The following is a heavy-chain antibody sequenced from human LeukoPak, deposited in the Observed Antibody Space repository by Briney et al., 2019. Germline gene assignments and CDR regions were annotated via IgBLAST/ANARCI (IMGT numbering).Heavy chain of an antibody. CDR1: GFTFSSYA. CDR3: ARAYYGGNSGAAFDI. Sequence: GGSLRLSCAASGFTFSSYAMHWVRQAPGKGLEYVSAISSNGGSTYYANSVKGRFTISRDNSKNTLYLRMGSLRAEDMAVYYCARAYYGGNSGAAFDIWGQGTMVTVSS. CDR2: ISSNGGST. V-gene: IGHV3-64*01. J-gene: IGHJ3*02. D-gene: IGHD4-23*01.